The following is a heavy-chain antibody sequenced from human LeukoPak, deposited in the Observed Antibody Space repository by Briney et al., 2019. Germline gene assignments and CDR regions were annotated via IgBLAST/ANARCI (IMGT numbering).Heavy chain of an antibody. V-gene: IGHV4-4*07. J-gene: IGHJ5*02. CDR2: IYTSGST. D-gene: IGHD6-13*01. CDR1: GGSISSYY. Sequence: PSETLSLTCTVSGGSISSYYRSWIRQPAGKGLEWIGRIYTSGSTNYNPSLKSRVTMSVDTPKNQFSPKLSSVTAADTAVYYCARDEHSSSWYLWFDPWGQGTLVTVSS. CDR3: ARDEHSSSWYLWFDP.